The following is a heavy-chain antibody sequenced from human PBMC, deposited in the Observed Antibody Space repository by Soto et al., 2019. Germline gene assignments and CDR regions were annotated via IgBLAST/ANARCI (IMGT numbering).Heavy chain of an antibody. J-gene: IGHJ5*02. V-gene: IGHV1-8*01. CDR3: ARGGGYSSGRDNGFDP. D-gene: IGHD6-19*01. Sequence: QVQLVQSGAEVKKPGASVKVSCKASGYTFTSYDINWVRQATGQGLEWMGWMNPNSGNTGYAQKFQGRVTMTRNTXRXTAYMELSSLRSEDTAVHYCARGGGYSSGRDNGFDPWGQGTLVTVSS. CDR2: MNPNSGNT. CDR1: GYTFTSYD.